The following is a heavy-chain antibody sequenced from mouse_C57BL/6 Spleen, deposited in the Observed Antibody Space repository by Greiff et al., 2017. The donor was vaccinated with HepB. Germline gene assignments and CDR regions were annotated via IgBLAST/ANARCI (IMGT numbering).Heavy chain of an antibody. J-gene: IGHJ1*03. CDR2: FYPGSGSI. CDR1: GYTFTEYT. CDR3: ARHEERYYGSSSYWYFDV. Sequence: QVQLKESGAELVKPGASVKLSCKASGYTFTEYTIHWVKQRSGQGLEWIGWFYPGSGSIKYNEKFKDKATLTADKSSSTVYMELSRLTSEDSAVYFCARHEERYYGSSSYWYFDVWGTGTTVTVSS. V-gene: IGHV1-62-2*01. D-gene: IGHD1-1*01.